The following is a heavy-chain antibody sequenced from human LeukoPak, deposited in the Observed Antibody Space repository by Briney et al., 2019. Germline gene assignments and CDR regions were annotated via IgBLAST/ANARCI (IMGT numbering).Heavy chain of an antibody. CDR3: TKRGYGSGSYYGRADTFDI. D-gene: IGHD3-10*01. V-gene: IGHV1-24*01. CDR1: VYTLTELS. J-gene: IGHJ3*02. CDR2: FDPGDGET. Sequence: ASVKVSCKVSVYTLTELSMHWVRQAPGKGLEWMGGFDPGDGETIYAQKFQGRVTMTEDTATDTAYMELSSLRSEDTAVYYCTKRGYGSGSYYGRADTFDIWGHGTMVTVSS.